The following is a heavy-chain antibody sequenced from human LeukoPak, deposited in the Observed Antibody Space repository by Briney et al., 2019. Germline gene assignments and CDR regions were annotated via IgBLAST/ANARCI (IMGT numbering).Heavy chain of an antibody. J-gene: IGHJ3*02. D-gene: IGHD1-26*01. Sequence: GASVKVSCKASGYTFTAYYMHWVRQAPGQGLEWMGWINPNSGATYYAQKFQGRVALTRDTSTSTVYMELSRLTSDDTAVYYCARIYSGTYALAFDISGQGTMVTVSS. CDR2: INPNSGAT. CDR3: ARIYSGTYALAFDI. CDR1: GYTFTAYY. V-gene: IGHV1-2*02.